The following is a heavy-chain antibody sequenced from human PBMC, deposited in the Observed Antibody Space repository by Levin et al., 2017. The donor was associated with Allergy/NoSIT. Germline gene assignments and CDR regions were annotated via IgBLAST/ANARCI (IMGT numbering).Heavy chain of an antibody. CDR1: GYTFTSYD. D-gene: IGHD5-12*01. V-gene: IGHV1-8*01. Sequence: GGSLRLSCKASGYTFTSYDINWVRQATGQGLEWMGWMNPNSGNTGYAQKFQGRVTMTRNTSISTAYMELSSLRSEDTAVYYCARTWDIVATIGDSRYTNYYYYGMDVWGQGTTVTVSS. CDR3: ARTWDIVATIGDSRYTNYYYYGMDV. CDR2: MNPNSGNT. J-gene: IGHJ6*02.